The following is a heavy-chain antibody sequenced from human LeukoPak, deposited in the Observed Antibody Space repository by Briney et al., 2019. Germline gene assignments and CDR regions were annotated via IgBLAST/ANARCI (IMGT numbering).Heavy chain of an antibody. V-gene: IGHV3-74*01. Sequence: GGSLRLSCAASGFSFSSYWMHWVRQAPGKGLVWVSGINIHGTGTVYADSVKGRFTISRDNAKNTLYLQMNSLRAEDTAVYYCARDWRHHVDYWGQGILVTVSS. CDR2: INIHGTGT. CDR1: GFSFSSYW. CDR3: ARDWRHHVDY. D-gene: IGHD1-14*01. J-gene: IGHJ4*02.